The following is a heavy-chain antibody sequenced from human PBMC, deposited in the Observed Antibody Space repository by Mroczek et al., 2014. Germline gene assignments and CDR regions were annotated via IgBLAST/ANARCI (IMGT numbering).Heavy chain of an antibody. Sequence: QLQESGPGLVKPSQTLSLTCTVSGGSISSGDYYWSWIRQPPGKGLEWIGYIYYSGSTYYNPSLKSRVTISVDTSKNQFSLKLSSVTAADTAVYYCARVPGYCSSTSCSSHGPFDYWGQGTLVTVSS. V-gene: IGHV4-30-4*01. J-gene: IGHJ4*02. CDR1: GGSISSGDYY. D-gene: IGHD2-2*01. CDR2: IYYSGST. CDR3: ARVPGYCSSTSCSSHGPFDY.